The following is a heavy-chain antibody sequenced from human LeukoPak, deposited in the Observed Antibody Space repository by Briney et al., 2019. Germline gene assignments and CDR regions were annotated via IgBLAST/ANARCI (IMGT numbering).Heavy chain of an antibody. Sequence: GGSLRLSSAASGFTFSSYNMNWVRQAPGKGLEWVSSISSSSDYIYYADSVKGRFTISRDNAKNSLYLQMKSLRAEDTAVYYCARGKTSQTIATRKTYNWFDPWGQGTLVTVSS. V-gene: IGHV3-21*01. CDR3: ARGKTSQTIATRKTYNWFDP. CDR1: GFTFSSYN. J-gene: IGHJ5*02. CDR2: ISSSSDYI. D-gene: IGHD1-14*01.